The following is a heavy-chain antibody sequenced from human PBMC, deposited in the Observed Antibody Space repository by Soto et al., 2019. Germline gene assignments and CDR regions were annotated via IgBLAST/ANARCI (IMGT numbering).Heavy chain of an antibody. D-gene: IGHD3-3*01. CDR1: GYTFTGYY. CDR3: AREPSHYDFWSGYSIGWFDP. CDR2: INPNSGGA. V-gene: IGHV1-2*02. J-gene: IGHJ5*02. Sequence: ASVKVSCKASGYTFTGYYLHWVRQAPGQGLEWMGWINPNSGGANYAQKFQGRVTMTRDTSTSTVYMELSSLRSEDTAVYYCAREPSHYDFWSGYSIGWFDPWGQGTLVTVSS.